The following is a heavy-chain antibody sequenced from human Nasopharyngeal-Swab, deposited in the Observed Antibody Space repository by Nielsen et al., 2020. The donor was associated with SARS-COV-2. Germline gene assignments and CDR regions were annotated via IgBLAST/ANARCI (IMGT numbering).Heavy chain of an antibody. Sequence: GGSLRLSCAVSGLTVSSTYMSWVRQAPGKGLEWVSVTEIGGTTHYADSVKGRFSISRDSSTNTLYHQMNNVRAEDTAVYYCARDLGGGYCTTTNCPGSWGQGTLVTVSS. J-gene: IGHJ1*01. CDR2: TEIGGTT. CDR3: ARDLGGGYCTTTNCPGS. V-gene: IGHV3-53*01. CDR1: GLTVSSTY. D-gene: IGHD2-2*01.